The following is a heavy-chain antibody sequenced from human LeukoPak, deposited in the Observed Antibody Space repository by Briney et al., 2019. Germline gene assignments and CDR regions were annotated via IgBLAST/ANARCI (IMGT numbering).Heavy chain of an antibody. D-gene: IGHD3-10*01. Sequence: GGSLRLSCAASGFTFSSYEMNWVRQAPGKGLEWVSYISSSGSTIYYADSVKGRFTISRDNSKNTLYLQMNSLRAEDTAVYYCAKDFKSWVRGANFDYWGQGTLVTVSS. CDR2: ISSSGSTI. V-gene: IGHV3-48*03. J-gene: IGHJ4*02. CDR1: GFTFSSYE. CDR3: AKDFKSWVRGANFDY.